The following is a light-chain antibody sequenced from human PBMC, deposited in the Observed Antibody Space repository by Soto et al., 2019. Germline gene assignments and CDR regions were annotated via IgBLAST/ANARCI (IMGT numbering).Light chain of an antibody. CDR3: QQYGSSPRT. J-gene: IGKJ1*01. CDR1: QSVRNNY. Sequence: EIVLTQSPGTLSFSPGERATLSCRASQSVRNNYLAWYQQRPGQAPRLLIYGASSRATGIPDRFSGSGSGADFILTISRLEPEDFAVYYCQQYGSSPRTFGQGTKVEIK. V-gene: IGKV3-20*01. CDR2: GAS.